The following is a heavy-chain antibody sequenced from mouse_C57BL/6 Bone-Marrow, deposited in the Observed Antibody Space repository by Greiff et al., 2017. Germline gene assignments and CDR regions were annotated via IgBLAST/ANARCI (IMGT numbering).Heavy chain of an antibody. CDR3: ARGYGSKDWFAY. Sequence: EVQLQQSGPELVKPGASVKISCKASGYTFTDYYMNWVKQSHGKSLEWIGDINPNNGGTSYNQKFKGKATLTVDKSSSTAYMELRSLTSEDSAGYYCARGYGSKDWFAYWGQGTLVTVSA. D-gene: IGHD1-1*01. V-gene: IGHV1-26*01. CDR1: GYTFTDYY. J-gene: IGHJ3*01. CDR2: INPNNGGT.